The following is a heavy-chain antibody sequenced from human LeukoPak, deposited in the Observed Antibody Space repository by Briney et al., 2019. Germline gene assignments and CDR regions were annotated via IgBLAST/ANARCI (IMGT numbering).Heavy chain of an antibody. J-gene: IGHJ6*03. CDR2: IYYSGST. Sequence: SETLSLTCTVSGGSISSYYWSWIRQPPGKGLEWIGYIYYSGSTNYNPSLRSRVTISVDTSKNQFSLKLRSVTAADTAVYYCARSLGLERRYYFYYMDVWGKGTTVTVSS. CDR3: ARSLGLERRYYFYYMDV. D-gene: IGHD1-1*01. V-gene: IGHV4-59*01. CDR1: GGSISSYY.